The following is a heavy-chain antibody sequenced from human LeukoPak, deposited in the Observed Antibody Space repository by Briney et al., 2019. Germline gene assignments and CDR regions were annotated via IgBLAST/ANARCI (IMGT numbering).Heavy chain of an antibody. J-gene: IGHJ5*02. Sequence: GGSLRLSCEASGFTFSSSGMNWVRQAPGKGLEWVSSISPDSNFIPQADSVKGRFTISRDNAKNSLYLQMESLRVEDTAVYYCANFQTVGVKPFEHWGQGTLVTVSS. D-gene: IGHD3-3*01. CDR1: GFTFSSSG. CDR3: ANFQTVGVKPFEH. CDR2: ISPDSNFI. V-gene: IGHV3-21*01.